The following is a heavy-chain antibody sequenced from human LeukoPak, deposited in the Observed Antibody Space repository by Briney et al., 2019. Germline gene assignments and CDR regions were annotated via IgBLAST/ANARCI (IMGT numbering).Heavy chain of an antibody. CDR3: ARQAFGSSWAPILFDY. J-gene: IGHJ4*02. D-gene: IGHD6-13*01. V-gene: IGHV4-39*01. CDR1: GGSISSSSYY. Sequence: SETLSLTCTVSGGSISSSSYYWGWIRQPPGKGLEWIGSIYYSGSTNYNPSLKSRVTISVDTSKNQFSLKLSSVTAADTAVYYCARQAFGSSWAPILFDYWGQGTLVTVSS. CDR2: IYYSGST.